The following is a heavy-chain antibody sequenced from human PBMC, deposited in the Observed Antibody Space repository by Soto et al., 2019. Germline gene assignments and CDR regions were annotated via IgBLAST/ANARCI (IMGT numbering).Heavy chain of an antibody. CDR1: GFTFSSYG. Sequence: QVQLVESGGGVVQPGRSLRLSCAASGFTFSSYGMHWVRQAPGKGLEWVAVIWYDGSNKYYADSVKGRLTISRDNYKNTLYLQMNSLRAEDTAVYYCARDGITPLTGYSSGWYLGYWGQGTLVTVSS. CDR3: ARDGITPLTGYSSGWYLGY. V-gene: IGHV3-33*01. D-gene: IGHD6-19*01. CDR2: IWYDGSNK. J-gene: IGHJ4*02.